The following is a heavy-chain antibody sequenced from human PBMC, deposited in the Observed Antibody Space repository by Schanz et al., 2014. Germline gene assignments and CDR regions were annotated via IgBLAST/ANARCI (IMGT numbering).Heavy chain of an antibody. V-gene: IGHV3-74*02. CDR1: GFTFSSHW. CDR3: ARKMKLGVYGGKGHDSLDI. Sequence: EVQLLESGGGLAQPGGSLRLSCAASGFTFSSHWMHWVRQDPGKGLVWVARINSVGSNTDYADSVTGRFTISRDNAKNTLYLQMNTLRAEDTAVYYCARKMKLGVYGGKGHDSLDIWGQGTMVTVSS. D-gene: IGHD4-17*01. J-gene: IGHJ3*02. CDR2: INSVGSNT.